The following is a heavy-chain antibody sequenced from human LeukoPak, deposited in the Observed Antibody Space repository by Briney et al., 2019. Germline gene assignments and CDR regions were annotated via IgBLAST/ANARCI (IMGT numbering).Heavy chain of an antibody. CDR2: INHSGST. Sequence: SETLSLACTVSGGSISSSSYYWGWIRQPPGKGLEWIGEINHSGSTNYNPSLKSRVTISVDTSKNQFSLKLSSVTAADTAVYYCARTNQMVRGVVDYWGQGTLVTVSS. D-gene: IGHD3-10*01. J-gene: IGHJ4*02. CDR3: ARTNQMVRGVVDY. V-gene: IGHV4-39*07. CDR1: GGSISSSSYY.